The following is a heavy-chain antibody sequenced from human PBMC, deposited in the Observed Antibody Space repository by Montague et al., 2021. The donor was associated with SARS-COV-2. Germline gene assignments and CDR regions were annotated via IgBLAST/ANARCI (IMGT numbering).Heavy chain of an antibody. CDR1: GFTLSNSA. J-gene: IGHJ6*02. CDR2: SSGSDGGT. V-gene: IGHV3-23*01. CDR3: AKDSYYYGLGYGMDV. D-gene: IGHD3-10*01. Sequence: SLRLSCAASGFTLSNSAMNWVCQAPGKGLEWVSGSSGSDGGTHYADSVKGRFTISRDNSKNVLYLQMNSLRAEDTALYYCAKDSYYYGLGYGMDVWGQGTTVTVSS.